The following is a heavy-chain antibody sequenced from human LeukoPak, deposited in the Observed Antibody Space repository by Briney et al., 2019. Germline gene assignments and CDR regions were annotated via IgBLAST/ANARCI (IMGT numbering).Heavy chain of an antibody. D-gene: IGHD1-26*01. CDR1: GFTFSSYD. J-gene: IGHJ6*02. CDR3: ARENSGSCGYGMDV. Sequence: PGGSLRLSCAASGFTFSSYDMHWVRQAPGKGLERVTVISYDGSNKYYADSVKGRFTISRDNSKNTLYLQMNSLRAEDTAVYYCARENSGSCGYGMDVWGQGTTVTVSS. CDR2: ISYDGSNK. V-gene: IGHV3-30-3*01.